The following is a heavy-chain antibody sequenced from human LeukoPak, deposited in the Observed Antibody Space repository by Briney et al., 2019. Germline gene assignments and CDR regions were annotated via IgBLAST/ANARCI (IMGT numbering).Heavy chain of an antibody. V-gene: IGHV4-4*02. J-gene: IGHJ3*02. Sequence: SGTLSLTCAVSGGSISSSNWWSWVRQPPGKGLEWIGEIYHSGSTNYNPSLKSRVTISVDKSKNQFSLKLSSVTAADTAVYYCARTPSSSYPYDAFDIWGQGTMVTVSS. CDR1: GGSISSSNW. D-gene: IGHD6-13*01. CDR3: ARTPSSSYPYDAFDI. CDR2: IYHSGST.